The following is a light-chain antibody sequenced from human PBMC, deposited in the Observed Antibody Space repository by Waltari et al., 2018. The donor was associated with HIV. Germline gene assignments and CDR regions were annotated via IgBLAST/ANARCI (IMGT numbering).Light chain of an antibody. CDR2: DVT. J-gene: IGLJ1*01. CDR1: SSDVGGYNY. V-gene: IGLV2-11*01. Sequence: QSALTQPRSVSGSPGQSVTISCTGTSSDVGGYNYVSWYQHHPGKAPKFMIYDVTKRPSGVPDRFSGSNSGNTASLTISGLQAEDEADYYCCSYAGRYTYVFGTGTKVTVL. CDR3: CSYAGRYTYV.